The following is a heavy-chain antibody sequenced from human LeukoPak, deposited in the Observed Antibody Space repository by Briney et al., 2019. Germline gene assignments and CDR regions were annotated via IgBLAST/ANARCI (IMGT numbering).Heavy chain of an antibody. CDR2: IYYSGST. Sequence: SETLSLTCTVSGGSISSSSYYWGWIRQPPGKGLGWIGSIYYSGSTYYNPSLKSRVTISVDTSKNQFSLKLNSVTAADTAVYYCARHAVTDYVWEFYRLDYFDYWGQGSLVTVSS. CDR1: GGSISSSSYY. J-gene: IGHJ4*02. D-gene: IGHD3-16*01. V-gene: IGHV4-39*01. CDR3: ARHAVTDYVWEFYRLDYFDY.